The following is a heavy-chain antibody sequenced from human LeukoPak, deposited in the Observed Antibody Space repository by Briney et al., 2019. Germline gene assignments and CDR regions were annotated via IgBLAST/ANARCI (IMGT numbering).Heavy chain of an antibody. J-gene: IGHJ4*02. V-gene: IGHV4-30-4*01. CDR3: ARESYSRYYYFDY. CDR1: DVSLSTGYYY. Sequence: SETLSLTCTVSDVSLSTGYYYWNWIRQPPGKGLEWIGYISYSGSTYYNPSLKSRVAISVDTSKNQFSLKLTFLTAADTAVYYCARESYSRYYYFDYRGQGTLVTVSS. CDR2: ISYSGST. D-gene: IGHD6-13*01.